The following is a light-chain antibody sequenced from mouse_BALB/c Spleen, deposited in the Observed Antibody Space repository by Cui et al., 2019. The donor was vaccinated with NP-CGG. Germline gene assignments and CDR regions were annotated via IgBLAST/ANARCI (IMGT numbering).Light chain of an antibody. CDR1: SSVSY. Sequence: QTVLTQSPAILSASPGEQVTMTCSASSSVSYMYRYQQKPGSSSKPWIYGTSNLASGVPARFSGSGSGTSYSLTISSMEAEDAATYYCQQYHSYPLTFGAGTKLELK. J-gene: IGKJ5*01. CDR3: QQYHSYPLT. CDR2: GTS. V-gene: IGKV4-61*01.